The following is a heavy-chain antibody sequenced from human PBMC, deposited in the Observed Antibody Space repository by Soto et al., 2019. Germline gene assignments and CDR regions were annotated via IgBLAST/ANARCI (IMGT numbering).Heavy chain of an antibody. J-gene: IGHJ3*02. D-gene: IGHD1-26*01. Sequence: QVQLVQSGAEVKKPGASVKVSCKTSGYTFTSYALHWVRQAPGQRLEWMGWTNAGNGHTKYSQKFQGRVTITRDTSATKDYMELSSTRSEVTAVYYSGGELRETDRVGAFDIWGQGTIVTVSS. CDR2: TNAGNGHT. CDR1: GYTFTSYA. V-gene: IGHV1-3*01. CDR3: GGELRETDRVGAFDI.